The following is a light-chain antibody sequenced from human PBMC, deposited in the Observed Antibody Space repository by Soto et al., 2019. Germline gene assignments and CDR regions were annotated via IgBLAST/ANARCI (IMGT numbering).Light chain of an antibody. CDR2: DTS. CDR3: LLSYSDSRKL. CDR1: TGAVTSGHY. J-gene: IGLJ2*01. V-gene: IGLV7-46*01. Sequence: QAVVTQETSLTVSPGGTVTLTCGSSTGAVTSGHYPYWFQQKTGQAPRTLIYDTSNRHSWTPARFSGSLLGGKAALTLSGAQPEDEAEYSCLLSYSDSRKLFGGGTKLTVL.